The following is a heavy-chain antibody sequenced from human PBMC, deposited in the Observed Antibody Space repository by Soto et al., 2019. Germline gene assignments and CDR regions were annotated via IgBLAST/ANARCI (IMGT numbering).Heavy chain of an antibody. CDR2: IIPIFGTA. CDR3: AKVRYSSPMGYYYGMDV. D-gene: IGHD6-19*01. J-gene: IGHJ6*02. CDR1: GGTFSNYA. Sequence: QVQLVQSGAEVKRPGSSVKVSCKTSGGTFSNYAISWVRQAPGEGLEWMGGIIPIFGTANYAQKFQGRVTITADESTSTSYMEVNNLRSEDTAVYYCAKVRYSSPMGYYYGMDVWGQGTTVTVSS. V-gene: IGHV1-69*01.